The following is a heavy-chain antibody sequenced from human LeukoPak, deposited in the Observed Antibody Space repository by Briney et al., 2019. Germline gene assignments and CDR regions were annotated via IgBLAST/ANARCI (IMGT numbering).Heavy chain of an antibody. D-gene: IGHD2-2*02. CDR3: ATPRYCSSTSCNRVGFDI. CDR1: EYTLTELS. J-gene: IGHJ3*02. Sequence: ASVKVSCKVSEYTLTELSMHWVRQAPGKGLEWMGGFDPEDGETIYAQKFQGRVTMTEDTSTDTAYMELSSLRSEDTAVYYCATPRYCSSTSCNRVGFDIWGQGTMVTVSS. CDR2: FDPEDGET. V-gene: IGHV1-24*01.